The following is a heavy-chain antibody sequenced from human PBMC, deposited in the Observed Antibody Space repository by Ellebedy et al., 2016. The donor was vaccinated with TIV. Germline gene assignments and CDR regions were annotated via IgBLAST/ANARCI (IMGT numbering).Heavy chain of an antibody. Sequence: GESLKISCAASGFTFSSYSMNWVRQAPGKGLEWVSYISSSSSTIYYADSVKGRFTISRDNAKNSLYLQMNSLRDEDTAVYYCARDFLGATESSYWYYDLWGRGTLVTVSS. J-gene: IGHJ2*01. CDR3: ARDFLGATESSYWYYDL. CDR2: ISSSSSTI. V-gene: IGHV3-48*02. CDR1: GFTFSSYS. D-gene: IGHD1-26*01.